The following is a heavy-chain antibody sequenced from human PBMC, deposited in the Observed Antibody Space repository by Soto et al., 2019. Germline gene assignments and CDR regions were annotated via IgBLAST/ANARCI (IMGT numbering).Heavy chain of an antibody. D-gene: IGHD2-21*01. CDR1: GFTFDDYA. J-gene: IGHJ6*02. V-gene: IGHV3-9*01. CDR2: LSWNSVSI. Sequence: PGGSMRLSCAAYGFTFDDYAMHWVRQAPGKGLEWVSGLSWNSVSIGYADSVKGRFTISRDNAKNSLYLQMNSLRAEDTALYYCAKAGGRSIYYYYGMDVWGQGTTVTVSS. CDR3: AKAGGRSIYYYYGMDV.